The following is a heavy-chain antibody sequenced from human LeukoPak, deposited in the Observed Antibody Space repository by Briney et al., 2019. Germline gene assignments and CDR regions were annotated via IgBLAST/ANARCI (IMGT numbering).Heavy chain of an antibody. CDR2: IIPIFGTA. J-gene: IGHJ2*01. D-gene: IGHD3-22*01. V-gene: IGHV1-69*05. CDR1: GGTFSSHA. CDR3: ASYDSSGYYRHDGYFDL. Sequence: SVKVSCKASGGTFSSHAISWVRQAPGQGLEWMGRIIPIFGTANYAQRFQGRVTITTDESTSTAYMELSSLRSEDTAVYYCASYDSSGYYRHDGYFDLWGRGTLVTVSS.